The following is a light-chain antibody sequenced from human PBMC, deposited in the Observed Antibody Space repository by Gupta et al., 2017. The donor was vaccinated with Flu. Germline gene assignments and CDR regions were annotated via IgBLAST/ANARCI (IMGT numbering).Light chain of an antibody. CDR1: QSVSTY. CDR3: QQSFNGPLT. CDR2: DAS. Sequence: EIVLTQSPATLSLSPGESATLSCRASQSVSTYLVWYQQKPAQAPRLLIYDASNRATGIPAWCSGRGSGKVFTTTISSLEPEDFAVYYWQQSFNGPLTFGGGTXVEFK. J-gene: IGKJ4*01. V-gene: IGKV3-11*01.